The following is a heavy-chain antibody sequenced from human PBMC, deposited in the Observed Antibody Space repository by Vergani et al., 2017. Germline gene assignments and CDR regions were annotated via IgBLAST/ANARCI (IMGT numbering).Heavy chain of an antibody. V-gene: IGHV3-74*01. CDR3: ARRIAVAGTRYYYGMDV. CDR1: GFTFSSYW. D-gene: IGHD6-19*01. CDR2: INSDGSST. Sequence: EVQLVESGGGLVQPGGSLRLSCAASGFTFSSYWMHWVRQAPGKGLVWVSRINSDGSSTSYADSVKGRFTISRDNAKNTLYRQMNSLRADDTAVYYCARRIAVAGTRYYYGMDVWGQGTTVTVSS. J-gene: IGHJ6*02.